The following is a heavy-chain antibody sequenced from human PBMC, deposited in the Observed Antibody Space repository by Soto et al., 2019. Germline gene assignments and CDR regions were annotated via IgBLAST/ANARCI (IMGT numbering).Heavy chain of an antibody. CDR1: GYTFTSYD. V-gene: IGHV1-8*01. Sequence: EASVKVSCKASGYTFTSYDITWVRQATGQGLEWMGWMNPNSGNTGYAQKFQGRVTMTRNTSISTAYMELSSLRSEDTAVYYCATLYPRSIAARPVGDYWGQGTLVTVSS. D-gene: IGHD6-6*01. CDR3: ATLYPRSIAARPVGDY. CDR2: MNPNSGNT. J-gene: IGHJ4*02.